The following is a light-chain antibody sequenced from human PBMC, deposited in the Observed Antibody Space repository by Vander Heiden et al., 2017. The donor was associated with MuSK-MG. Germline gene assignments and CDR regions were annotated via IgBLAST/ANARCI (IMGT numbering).Light chain of an antibody. CDR3: QQDSSYPWT. CDR1: QSVGTW. V-gene: IGKV1-5*03. CDR2: KTS. J-gene: IGKJ1*01. Sequence: DIHVTQSPSTLPASVGDTVTITCRASQSVGTWLAWFQHRPGTAPSLLIYKTSSLESGVPSRFSGSGSGTDFTLTISSLQPGDFATYYCQQDSSYPWTFGQGTKVEIK.